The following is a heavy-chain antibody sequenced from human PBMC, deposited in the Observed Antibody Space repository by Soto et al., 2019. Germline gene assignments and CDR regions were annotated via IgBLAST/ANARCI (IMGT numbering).Heavy chain of an antibody. CDR1: GFTFSSYG. Sequence: GGSLRLSCAASGFTFSSYGMHWVRQAPGKGLEWVAVISHDGSNKYYADSVKGRFTISRDNSKNTLYLQMNSLRAEDTAVYYCAKDVVAAAGTYGYYYYYYGMDVWRQGTTVTVSS. V-gene: IGHV3-30*18. J-gene: IGHJ6*02. CDR2: ISHDGSNK. D-gene: IGHD6-13*01. CDR3: AKDVVAAAGTYGYYYYYYGMDV.